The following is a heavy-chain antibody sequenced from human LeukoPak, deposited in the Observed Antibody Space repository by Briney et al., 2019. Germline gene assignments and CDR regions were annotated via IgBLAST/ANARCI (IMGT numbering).Heavy chain of an antibody. D-gene: IGHD2-8*02. Sequence: SETLSLTCAVDGGSLSGFYWSWIRQPPGKGLEWIGEINHSGSTNYNPSLKSRDTISVDTSKNQFSLKLSSVTAADTAVYYCARGSGPHYWYYYYGMDVWGQGTTVTVSS. J-gene: IGHJ6*02. CDR1: GGSLSGFY. CDR2: INHSGST. V-gene: IGHV4-34*01. CDR3: ARGSGPHYWYYYYGMDV.